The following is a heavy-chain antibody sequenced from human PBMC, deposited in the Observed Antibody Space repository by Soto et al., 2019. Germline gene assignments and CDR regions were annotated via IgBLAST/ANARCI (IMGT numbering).Heavy chain of an antibody. V-gene: IGHV3-7*03. D-gene: IGHD3-10*01. J-gene: IGHJ4*02. CDR2: LNQDGSQK. Sequence: GGPLRLSFIASGFSFRNSWMTWVRQAPGKGLELVASLNQDGSQKFYVDSVKGRFTISRDNAKNSLYMQMNRLRPEDTAVFFCGIVYKYWGEGILVNDSS. CDR1: GFSFRNSW. CDR3: GIVYKY.